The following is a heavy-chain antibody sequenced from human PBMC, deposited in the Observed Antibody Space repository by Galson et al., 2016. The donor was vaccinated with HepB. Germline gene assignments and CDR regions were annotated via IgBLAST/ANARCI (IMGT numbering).Heavy chain of an antibody. CDR3: AREVVAAAGPVNNCFDP. J-gene: IGHJ5*02. CDR1: GYSFTNHW. D-gene: IGHD6-13*01. V-gene: IGHV5-51*01. CDR2: INPGDSDS. Sequence: QSGAEVKKPGESLKISCKGSGYSFTNHWIGWVRQTPGKGLEWMGLINPGDSDSRYSPSFQGQVTISADKSISTAYLQWSSLKASDTAIYYCAREVVAAAGPVNNCFDPWGQGTLVTVSS.